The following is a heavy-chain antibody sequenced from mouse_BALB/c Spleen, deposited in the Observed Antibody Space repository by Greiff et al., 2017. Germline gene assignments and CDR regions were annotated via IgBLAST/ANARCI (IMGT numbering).Heavy chain of an antibody. J-gene: IGHJ2*01. D-gene: IGHD2-3*01. Sequence: DVKLVESGGGLVKPGGSLKLSCAASGFTFSDYYMYWVRQTPEKRLEWVATISDGGSYTYYPDSVKGRFTISRDNAKNNLYLQMSSLKSEDTAMYYCAREGGYDLGDYWGQGTTLTVSS. CDR1: GFTFSDYY. CDR3: AREGGYDLGDY. V-gene: IGHV5-4*02. CDR2: ISDGGSYT.